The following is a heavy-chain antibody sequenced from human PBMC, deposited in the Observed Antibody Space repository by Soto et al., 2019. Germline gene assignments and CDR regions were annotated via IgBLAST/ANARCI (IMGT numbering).Heavy chain of an antibody. D-gene: IGHD6-13*01. CDR2: IIPIFGTA. CDR1: GGTFSSYA. J-gene: IGHJ6*02. CDR3: ARVSSGAAAGTLVSYGMDV. V-gene: IGHV1-69*13. Sequence: SVKVSCKASGGTFSSYAISWVRQAPGQGLEWMGGIIPIFGTANYAQKFQGRVTITADESTSTAYMELSSLRSEDTAVYYSARVSSGAAAGTLVSYGMDVWGQGTTVTVSS.